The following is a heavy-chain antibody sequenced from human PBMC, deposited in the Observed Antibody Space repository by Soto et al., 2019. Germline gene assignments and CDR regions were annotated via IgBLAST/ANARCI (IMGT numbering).Heavy chain of an antibody. CDR3: ARDRGEGCTNGVCYDWFDP. Sequence: PGGSLRLSCAASGFTFSSYWMSWVRQAPGKGLEWVANIKQDGSEKYYVDSVKGRFTISRDNAKNSLYLQMNSLRAEDTAVYYCARDRGEGCTNGVCYDWFDPWGQGTLVTVSS. D-gene: IGHD2-8*01. V-gene: IGHV3-7*01. J-gene: IGHJ5*02. CDR2: IKQDGSEK. CDR1: GFTFSSYW.